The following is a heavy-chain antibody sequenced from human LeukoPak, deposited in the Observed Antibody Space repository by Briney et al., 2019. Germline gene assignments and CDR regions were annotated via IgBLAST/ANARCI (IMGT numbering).Heavy chain of an antibody. CDR3: AREGHCSTTSCYTPFDY. Sequence: GGSLRLSCADSGFTFSSNTMNWVRQAPGKGLEWVSFISCSGSYIYYGDSVKGRFTISRDNAKNTLYLQMNSLRADDTAVYYCAREGHCSTTSCYTPFDYWGQGTLVTVSS. D-gene: IGHD2-2*02. V-gene: IGHV3-21*04. CDR2: ISCSGSYI. CDR1: GFTFSSNT. J-gene: IGHJ4*02.